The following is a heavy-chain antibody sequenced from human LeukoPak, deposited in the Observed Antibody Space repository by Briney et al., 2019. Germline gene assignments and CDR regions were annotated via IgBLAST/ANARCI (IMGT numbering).Heavy chain of an antibody. J-gene: IGHJ5*02. Sequence: GASVKVSCKASGYTFTSYYMHWVRQAPGQGLEWMGIINPSGGLTTYAQTFQGRVTMTRDTSTSTVYMDLSSLRSEDTAVYYCARNAESGTVTTSYWFDPWGQGTLVTVSS. V-gene: IGHV1-46*01. CDR3: ARNAESGTVTTSYWFDP. CDR1: GYTFTSYY. CDR2: INPSGGLT. D-gene: IGHD4-17*01.